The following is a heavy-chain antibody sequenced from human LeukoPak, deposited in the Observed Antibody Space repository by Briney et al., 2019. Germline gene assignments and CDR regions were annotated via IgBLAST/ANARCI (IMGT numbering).Heavy chain of an antibody. V-gene: IGHV1-8*01. J-gene: IGHJ1*01. Sequence: GASVKVSCKASGYTFTSYDINWVRQATGQGLEWMGWMNPNSGNTGYAQEFQGRVTMTRNTSISTAYMELSSLRSEDTAVYYCARGSTGSGSYYAEYFQHWGQGTLVTASS. CDR1: GYTFTSYD. CDR3: ARGSTGSGSYYAEYFQH. CDR2: MNPNSGNT. D-gene: IGHD3-10*01.